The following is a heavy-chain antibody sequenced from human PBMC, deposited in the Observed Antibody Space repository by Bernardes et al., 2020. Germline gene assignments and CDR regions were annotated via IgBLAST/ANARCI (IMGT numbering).Heavy chain of an antibody. V-gene: IGHV3-23*01. CDR1: GFTFSYYA. J-gene: IGHJ4*02. Sequence: GGSLRLSCAASGFTFSYYAMTWVRQAPGKGLEWVSVVNRGGTTHYADSVKGRFTISRDNSKNTLYLQMNSLRAEDTAVYYCAKDVEGGGSYAPFDYWAREPWSPSPQ. CDR2: VNRGGTT. D-gene: IGHD2-15*01. CDR3: AKDVEGGGSYAPFDY.